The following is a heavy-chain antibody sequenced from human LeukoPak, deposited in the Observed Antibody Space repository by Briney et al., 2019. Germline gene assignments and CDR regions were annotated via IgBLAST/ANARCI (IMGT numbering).Heavy chain of an antibody. D-gene: IGHD3-10*01. V-gene: IGHV1-18*01. J-gene: IGHJ3*02. CDR2: ISAYNGNT. CDR3: ARVYGSGSFDAFDI. Sequence: ASVKVSCKASGYTFTCYGISWVRQAPGQGLEWMGWISAYNGNTNYAQKLQGRVTMTTDTSTSTAYMELRSLRSDDTAVYYCARVYGSGSFDAFDIWGQGTMVTVSS. CDR1: GYTFTCYG.